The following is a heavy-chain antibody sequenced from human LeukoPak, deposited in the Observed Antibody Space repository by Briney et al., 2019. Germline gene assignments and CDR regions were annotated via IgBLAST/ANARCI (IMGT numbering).Heavy chain of an antibody. CDR3: ARDSHILTGYYPAFDI. D-gene: IGHD3-9*01. CDR1: GGSISSYY. J-gene: IGHJ3*02. CDR2: IYYSGST. Sequence: SETLSLTCTVSGGSISSYYWSWIRQPPGKGLEWIGYIYYSGSTNYNPSLKSRVTISVDTSKNQFSLKLSSVTAADTAVYYCARDSHILTGYYPAFDIWGQGTMVTVSS. V-gene: IGHV4-59*01.